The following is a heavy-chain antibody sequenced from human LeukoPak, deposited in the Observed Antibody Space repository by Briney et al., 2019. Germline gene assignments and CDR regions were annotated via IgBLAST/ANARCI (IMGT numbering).Heavy chain of an antibody. V-gene: IGHV4-38-2*02. CDR3: ARGDYFDY. CDR2: IYHSGST. CDR1: GGSISSYY. Sequence: SETLSLTCTVSGGSISSYYWGWIRQPPGKGLEWIGSIYHSGSTYYNPSLKSRVTISVDTSKNQFSLKLSSVTAADTAVYYCARGDYFDYWGQGTLVTVSS. J-gene: IGHJ4*02.